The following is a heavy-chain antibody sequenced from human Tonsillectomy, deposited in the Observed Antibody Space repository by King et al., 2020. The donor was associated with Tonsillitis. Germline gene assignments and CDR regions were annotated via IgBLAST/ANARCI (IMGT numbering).Heavy chain of an antibody. CDR2: ISGNGKYM. CDR1: GFAFMNFD. Sequence: VQLVESGGGLVKPGGSLRLSCATSGFAFMNFDMNWVRQAPGEGLEWVSSISGNGKYMHYADSVKGRFTISRDKAEKSLYLQMNSLRAEDTAVYYCAKDKGAGYNDNGRGSFDIWGQGTMVTVSS. V-gene: IGHV3-21*01. D-gene: IGHD5-24*01. CDR3: AKDKGAGYNDNGRGSFDI. J-gene: IGHJ3*02.